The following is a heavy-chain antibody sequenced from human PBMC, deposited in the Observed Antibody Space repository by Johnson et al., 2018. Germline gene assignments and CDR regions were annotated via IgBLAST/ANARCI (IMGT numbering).Heavy chain of an antibody. V-gene: IGHV3-33*01. D-gene: IGHD2-15*01. Sequence: QVQLVESGGGVVQPGRSLRLSCAASGFTFSSYGMHWVRQAPGKGLEWVAVIWYDGSNKYYADSVKGRFTISRENSKNTLYLQMNSLRAEDTAVYYCARDWVVVAATDAFDIWGQGTMVTVSS. CDR3: ARDWVVVAATDAFDI. CDR1: GFTFSSYG. CDR2: IWYDGSNK. J-gene: IGHJ3*02.